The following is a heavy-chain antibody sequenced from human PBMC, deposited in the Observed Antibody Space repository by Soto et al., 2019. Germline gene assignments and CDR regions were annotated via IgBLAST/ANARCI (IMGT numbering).Heavy chain of an antibody. CDR2: ISGSGGAT. J-gene: IGHJ3*02. CDR1: GGSISSYY. Sequence: ETLSLTCTVSGGSISSYYWSWIRQAPGKGLEWVSGISGSGGATYYADSVKGRFTISRDNSKNTLYLQMNSLRAEDTAVYYCSRDRYCSGGSCYSEWAFDIWGQGTMVTVSS. D-gene: IGHD2-15*01. CDR3: SRDRYCSGGSCYSEWAFDI. V-gene: IGHV3-23*01.